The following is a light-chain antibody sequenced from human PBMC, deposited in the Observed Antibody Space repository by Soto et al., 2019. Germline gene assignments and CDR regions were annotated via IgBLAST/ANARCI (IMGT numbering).Light chain of an antibody. CDR3: AVWDDSLGASYV. CDR1: SSNIGSKT. V-gene: IGLV1-44*01. Sequence: QPVLTQPPSASGTPGQRVTISCSGSSSNIGSKTVNWYQKLPGTAPKLLIYSTNQRPSGVPDRFSGSKSGTSASLAISGLQSEDEADYYCAVWDDSLGASYVFGTGTKLTVL. J-gene: IGLJ1*01. CDR2: STN.